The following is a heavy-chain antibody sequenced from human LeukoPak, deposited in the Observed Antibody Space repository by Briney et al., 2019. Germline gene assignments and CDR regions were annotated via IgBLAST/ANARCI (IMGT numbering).Heavy chain of an antibody. CDR2: INPNRGGT. Sequence: ASVKVSCKASGYTFTGYYMHWVRQAPGQGLEWMGWINPNRGGTNYAQKFQGRVTMTRDTSISTAYMELSRLRSDDTAVYYCARSPRKYYFDYWGQGTLVTVSS. J-gene: IGHJ4*02. V-gene: IGHV1-2*02. CDR3: ARSPRKYYFDY. CDR1: GYTFTGYY.